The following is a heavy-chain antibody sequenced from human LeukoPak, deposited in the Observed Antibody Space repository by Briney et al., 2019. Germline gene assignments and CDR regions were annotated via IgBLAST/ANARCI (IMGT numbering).Heavy chain of an antibody. CDR2: IRSSSET. J-gene: IGHJ5*02. Sequence: PGGSQRLSCAASGFTFSQYSMNWVRQAPGKGLEWVSHIRSSSETFYADSVKGRFTISRDNARNSLYLQMNNLRGEDTAIYYCARDAGNSGYGCDLWGQGTLVTVSS. D-gene: IGHD5-12*01. CDR3: ARDAGNSGYGCDL. V-gene: IGHV3-48*01. CDR1: GFTFSQYS.